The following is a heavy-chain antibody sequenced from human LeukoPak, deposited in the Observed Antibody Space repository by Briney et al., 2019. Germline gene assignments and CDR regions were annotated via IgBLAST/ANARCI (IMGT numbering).Heavy chain of an antibody. Sequence: SETLSLTCTVSGGSISSYYWSWIRQPPGKGLEWIGCIYYSGYTNYKSSLKSRVTISVDTSKNQFSLKLSSVTAADTAVYYCARERAAAGMFDYWGQGTLVTVSS. CDR3: ARERAAAGMFDY. CDR2: IYYSGYT. J-gene: IGHJ4*02. V-gene: IGHV4-59*01. CDR1: GGSISSYY. D-gene: IGHD6-13*01.